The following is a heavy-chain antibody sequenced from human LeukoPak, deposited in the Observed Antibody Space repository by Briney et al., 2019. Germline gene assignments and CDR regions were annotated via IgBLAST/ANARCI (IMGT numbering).Heavy chain of an antibody. V-gene: IGHV4-4*07. D-gene: IGHD2-21*01. CDR1: GASFNYYY. J-gene: IGHJ4*02. CDR3: ARDHCDDAACYPFDR. Sequence: RPSETLSLTCNVSGASFNYYYWSWIRQPAGKGLEWIGRAYLGGSTNYNPSLKSRVMMSLDKANNQFSLRLSSVTAADTAIYYCARDHCDDAACYPFDRWGQGALVTVSS. CDR2: AYLGGST.